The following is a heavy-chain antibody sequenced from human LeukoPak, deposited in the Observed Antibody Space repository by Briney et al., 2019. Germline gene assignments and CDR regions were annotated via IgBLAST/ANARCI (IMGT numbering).Heavy chain of an antibody. D-gene: IGHD3-10*01. CDR1: DYSISSDYY. V-gene: IGHV4-38-2*02. CDR3: ARGNYGSGSYYLPSWYFDL. CDR2: VFHSGST. J-gene: IGHJ2*01. Sequence: SETLSLTCTVSDYSISSDYYWGWIRQPPGKGLEWIGSVFHSGSTYYTPSLKSRVTISVDTSKNHFSLKLRSVTAADTAVYYCARGNYGSGSYYLPSWYFDLWGRGTLVTVSS.